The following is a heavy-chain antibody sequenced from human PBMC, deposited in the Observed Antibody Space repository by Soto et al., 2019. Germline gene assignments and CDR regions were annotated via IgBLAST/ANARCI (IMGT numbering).Heavy chain of an antibody. J-gene: IGHJ4*02. CDR3: ARDITRGYSYGAFDY. V-gene: IGHV4-59*01. Sequence: PSETLSLTCTVSGGSISSYYWSWIRQPPGKGLEWIGYIYYSGSTNYNPSLKSRVTISVDTSKNQFSLKLSSVTAADTAVYYCARDITRGYSYGAFDYWGQGTLVT. D-gene: IGHD5-18*01. CDR2: IYYSGST. CDR1: GGSISSYY.